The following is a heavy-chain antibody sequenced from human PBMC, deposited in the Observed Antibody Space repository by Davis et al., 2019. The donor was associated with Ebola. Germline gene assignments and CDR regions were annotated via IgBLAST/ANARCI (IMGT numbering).Heavy chain of an antibody. D-gene: IGHD6-13*01. V-gene: IGHV4-30-4*01. CDR1: GGSISSGDYY. CDR2: IYYSGST. J-gene: IGHJ4*02. Sequence: PSETLSLTCTVSGGSISSGDYYWSWIRQPPGKGLEWIGYIYYSGSTYYNPSLKSRVTISVDTSKNQFSLKLSSVTAADTAVYYCARSSWISIAAAIDYWGQGTLVTVSS. CDR3: ARSSWISIAAAIDY.